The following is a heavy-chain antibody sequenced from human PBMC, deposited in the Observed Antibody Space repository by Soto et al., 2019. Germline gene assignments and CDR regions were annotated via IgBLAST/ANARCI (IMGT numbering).Heavy chain of an antibody. J-gene: IGHJ6*02. CDR1: VFTFSGSA. Sequence: VGSLRLSCAASVFTFSGSAMHWVRHASGKGLEWVGRIRSKANSYATAYAASVKGRFTISRDDSKNTAYLQMNSLKTEDTAVYYCTRHRDEEGSWMPPYYYYGMDVWGQGTTVTVSS. V-gene: IGHV3-73*01. CDR2: IRSKANSYAT. CDR3: TRHRDEEGSWMPPYYYYGMDV. D-gene: IGHD6-13*01.